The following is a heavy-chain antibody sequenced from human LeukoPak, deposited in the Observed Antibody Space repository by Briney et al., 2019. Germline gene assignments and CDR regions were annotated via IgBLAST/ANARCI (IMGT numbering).Heavy chain of an antibody. CDR1: GGSISGGDYY. V-gene: IGHV4-30-4*01. D-gene: IGHD6-19*01. CDR2: IYYSGST. Sequence: SQTLSLTCTVSGGSISGGDYYWSWIRQPPGKGLEWIGYIYYSGSTYYNPSLKSRVTISVDTSKNQFSLKLSSVTAADTAVYYCARGLRQWLETNYYYYYGMDVWGQGTTVTVSS. J-gene: IGHJ6*02. CDR3: ARGLRQWLETNYYYYYGMDV.